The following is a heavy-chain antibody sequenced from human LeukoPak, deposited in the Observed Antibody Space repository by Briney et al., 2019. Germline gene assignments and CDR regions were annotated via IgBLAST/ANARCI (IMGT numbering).Heavy chain of an antibody. J-gene: IGHJ4*02. D-gene: IGHD3-22*01. CDR1: GGSISSSNYY. Sequence: SETQSLTCTVSGGSISSSNYYWAWIRQPPGQGPEWIGSIYYRGNAYYNPSPKSRVTISVDTSKNQFSLSLSSVTAADTAVYYCAREEDRSGDWGQGTLVTVTS. CDR2: IYYRGNA. V-gene: IGHV4-39*07. CDR3: AREEDRSGD.